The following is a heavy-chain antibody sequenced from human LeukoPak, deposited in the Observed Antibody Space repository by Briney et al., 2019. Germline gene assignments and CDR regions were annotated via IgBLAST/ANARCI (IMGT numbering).Heavy chain of an antibody. CDR1: GYTFTDYY. CDR2: VDPEDGET. Sequence: ASVKVSCKVSGYTFTDYYMHWVQQAPGKGLEWMGLVDPEDGETIYAEKFQGRVTITADTSTDTAYMELSSLRSEDTAVYYCARNLYGDYAPDAFDIWGQGTMVTVSS. J-gene: IGHJ3*02. V-gene: IGHV1-69-2*01. D-gene: IGHD4-17*01. CDR3: ARNLYGDYAPDAFDI.